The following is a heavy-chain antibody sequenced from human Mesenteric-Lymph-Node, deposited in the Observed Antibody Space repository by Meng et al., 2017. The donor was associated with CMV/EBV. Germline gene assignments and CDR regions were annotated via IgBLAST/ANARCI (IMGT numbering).Heavy chain of an antibody. CDR2: TNPSGSST. Sequence: ASVTVSCQASGYTFSDYYVNWVRQAPGQGLEWMAITNPSGSSTVYAQKFQGGATMTRDTSTSTVYMELTSLRSEDTAVYFCATSLSPGAAFDVWGQGTMVTVSS. V-gene: IGHV1-46*01. CDR1: GYTFSDYY. J-gene: IGHJ3*01. CDR3: ATSLSPGAAFDV. D-gene: IGHD7-27*01.